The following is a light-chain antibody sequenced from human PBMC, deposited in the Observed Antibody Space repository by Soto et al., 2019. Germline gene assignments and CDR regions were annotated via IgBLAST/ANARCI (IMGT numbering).Light chain of an antibody. CDR2: GAS. Sequence: EVVMTQSPATLSVSPGERATLSCRASQSVNSDLAWYQHRPGQAPRLLIYGASIRATGIPATFSGYGSGTDFTLIISSLQSEDFAVYYCQQYNSWPPLTFGGGTKVEI. V-gene: IGKV3-15*01. CDR3: QQYNSWPPLT. J-gene: IGKJ4*01. CDR1: QSVNSD.